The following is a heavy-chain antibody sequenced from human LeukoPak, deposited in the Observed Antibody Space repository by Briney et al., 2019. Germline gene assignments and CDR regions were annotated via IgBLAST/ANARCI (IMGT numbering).Heavy chain of an antibody. D-gene: IGHD6-13*01. CDR1: GFSFNSYA. CDR3: SKKTTYNTAGTQGFDY. V-gene: IGHV3-23*01. CDR2: ISGSGGST. J-gene: IGHJ4*02. Sequence: GGSLRLSCAASGFSFNSYAMSWVRQAPGKGLEWVSAISGSGGSTYYADSVKGRFTISRDNSKNTLYLQMNSLRAEDTAVYYCSKKTTYNTAGTQGFDYWGQGTLVTVSS.